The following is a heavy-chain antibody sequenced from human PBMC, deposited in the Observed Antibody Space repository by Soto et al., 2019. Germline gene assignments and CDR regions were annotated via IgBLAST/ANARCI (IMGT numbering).Heavy chain of an antibody. CDR3: AKDTDRGGAWFDP. J-gene: IGHJ5*02. V-gene: IGHV3-23*01. CDR2: ISGSGGST. Sequence: VGSLRLSCAASGFTFSSYAMSWVRQAPGKGLEWVSAISGSGGSTYYADSVKGRFTLSRDNSKNTRYLQMNSLRAEDTAVYHSAKDTDRGGAWFDPWGQGTLVTVSS. CDR1: GFTFSSYA. D-gene: IGHD2-8*02.